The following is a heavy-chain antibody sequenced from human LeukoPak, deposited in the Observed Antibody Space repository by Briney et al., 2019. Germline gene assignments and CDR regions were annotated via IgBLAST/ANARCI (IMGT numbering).Heavy chain of an antibody. CDR1: GGSITSGSYF. V-gene: IGHV4-61*02. D-gene: IGHD3-22*01. CDR2: IYTRGGT. CDR3: TRGYDTSGYLREFDP. J-gene: IGHJ5*02. Sequence: SETLSLTCTVSGGSITSGSYFWNWIRQPAGIGLEWIGRIYTRGGTNYNPSLKSRVTMSVDTSKNQISLKLSSVTAADTAIYYCTRGYDTSGYLREFDPWGQGTLVTVSS.